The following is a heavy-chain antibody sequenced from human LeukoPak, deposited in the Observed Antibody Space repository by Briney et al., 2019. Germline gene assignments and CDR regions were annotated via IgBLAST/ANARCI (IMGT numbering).Heavy chain of an antibody. CDR3: ASRSGWYCFDY. V-gene: IGHV3-23*01. J-gene: IGHJ4*02. CDR1: GFTYSSYA. CDR2: ISASGGST. D-gene: IGHD6-19*01. Sequence: PGRSLRLSCAASGFTYSSYAMHWVRQAPGKGLEWVSGISASGGSTYYADSVKGRFTISRDNSKNTLYVQLNSLRAEDTAVYYCASRSGWYCFDYWGQGTLVTVSS.